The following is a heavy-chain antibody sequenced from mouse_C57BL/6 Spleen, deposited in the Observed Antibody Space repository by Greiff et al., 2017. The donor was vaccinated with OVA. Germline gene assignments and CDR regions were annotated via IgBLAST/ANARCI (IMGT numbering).Heavy chain of an antibody. D-gene: IGHD1-1*01. CDR1: GYTFTDYE. CDR2: IDPETGGT. Sequence: QVQLQQSGAELVRPGASVTLSCKASGYTFTDYEMHWVKQTPVHGLEWIGAIDPETGGTAYNQKFKGKAILTADKSSSTAYMELRSLTSEDSAVYYCTRWGTTVVAKNFDVWGTGTTVTVSS. V-gene: IGHV1-15*01. J-gene: IGHJ1*03. CDR3: TRWGTTVVAKNFDV.